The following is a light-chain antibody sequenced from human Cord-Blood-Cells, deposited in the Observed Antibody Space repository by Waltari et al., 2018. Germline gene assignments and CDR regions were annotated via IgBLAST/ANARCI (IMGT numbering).Light chain of an antibody. CDR2: KDS. J-gene: IGLJ2*01. CDR1: ALPKQY. Sequence: YELTQPPSVSVSPGQTARITCSGDALPKQYAYRYQQKPGRAPVLVIYKDSERPSGIPERFSGSSSGTTVTLTISGVQAEDEADYYCQSADSSGTYVVFGGGTKLTVL. V-gene: IGLV3-25*03. CDR3: QSADSSGTYVV.